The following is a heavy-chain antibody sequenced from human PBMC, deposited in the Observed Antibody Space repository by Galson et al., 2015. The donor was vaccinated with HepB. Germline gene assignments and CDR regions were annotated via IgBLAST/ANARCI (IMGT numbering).Heavy chain of an antibody. CDR2: ISSSSSYI. V-gene: IGHV3-21*01. D-gene: IGHD4-23*01. CDR1: GFTFSSYS. CDR3: ARDGPHYGGNSLYDY. J-gene: IGHJ4*02. Sequence: SLRLSCAASGFTFSSYSMNWVRQAPGKGLEWVSSISSSSSYIYYADSVKGRFTISRDNAKNSLYLQMNSLRAEDTAVYYCARDGPHYGGNSLYDYWGQGTLVTVSS.